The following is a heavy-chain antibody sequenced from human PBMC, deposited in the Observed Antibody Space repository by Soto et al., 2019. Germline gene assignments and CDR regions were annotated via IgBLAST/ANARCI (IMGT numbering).Heavy chain of an antibody. D-gene: IGHD2-15*01. Sequence: SETLSLTCSVSGYSVSSSDYYWAWIRQPPGKGLEWIGSMLYSGLTYYNPSLKSRVTLSVDTSKNQFSVRLNSVTASDTAVYYCAPLSVSLSGPYGIHVRGQGTTVTVSS. J-gene: IGHJ6*02. CDR3: APLSVSLSGPYGIHV. CDR2: MLYSGLT. V-gene: IGHV4-39*01. CDR1: GYSVSSSDYY.